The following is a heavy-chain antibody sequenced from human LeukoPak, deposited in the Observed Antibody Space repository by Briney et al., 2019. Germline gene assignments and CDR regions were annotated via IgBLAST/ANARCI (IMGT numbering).Heavy chain of an antibody. V-gene: IGHV4-59*01. J-gene: IGHJ3*02. CDR3: ARESQDIVVVPAAIWNAFDI. CDR2: IYYSGST. Sequence: PSETLSLTCTVSGGSISSYYWSWIRQPPGKGLEWIGYIYYSGSTNYNPSLKSRVTISVDTSKNQFSLKLSSVTAADTAVYYCARESQDIVVVPAAIWNAFDIWGQGTMVTVSS. D-gene: IGHD2-2*01. CDR1: GGSISSYY.